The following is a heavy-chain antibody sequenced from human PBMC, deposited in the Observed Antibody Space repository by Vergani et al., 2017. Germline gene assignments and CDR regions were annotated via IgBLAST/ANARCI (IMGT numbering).Heavy chain of an antibody. CDR3: ARDTREATRYYYYGMDV. Sequence: QVQLVQSGAEVKKPGASVKVSCKASGYTFTGYYMHWVRQAPGQGLEWMGRIIPIFGTANYAQKFQGRVTITADESTSTAYMELSSLRSEDTAVYYCARDTREATRYYYYGMDVWGQXP. CDR1: GYTFTGYY. CDR2: IIPIFGTA. J-gene: IGHJ6*02. D-gene: IGHD1-26*01. V-gene: IGHV1-69*18.